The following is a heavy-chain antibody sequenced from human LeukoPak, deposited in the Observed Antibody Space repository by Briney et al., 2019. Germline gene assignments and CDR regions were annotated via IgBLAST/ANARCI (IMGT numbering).Heavy chain of an antibody. CDR1: GYTFTSYY. CDR2: IDPSGGST. Sequence: ASVKVSCKASGYTFTSYYMHWVRQAPGQGLEWIGIIDPSGGSTSYAQKFQGRVTMTRDMSTSTVYMELSSLRSEDTAVYYCARGPESDYRYDSSGYYPGEFDYWGQGTLVTVSS. CDR3: ARGPESDYRYDSSGYYPGEFDY. V-gene: IGHV1-46*01. J-gene: IGHJ4*02. D-gene: IGHD3-22*01.